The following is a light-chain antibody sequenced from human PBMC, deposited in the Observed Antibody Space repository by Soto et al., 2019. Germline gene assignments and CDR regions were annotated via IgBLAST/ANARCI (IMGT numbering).Light chain of an antibody. Sequence: EIVLTQSPGTLSLSPGEGATLSCRASQSVSSSYLAWYQQKPGQAPRLLIYGASSRATGIPDRFSGSGSGTDFTLTINRLEPEDFALYHCQQYGASPITFGQGTRLEIK. CDR2: GAS. CDR1: QSVSSSY. V-gene: IGKV3-20*01. CDR3: QQYGASPIT. J-gene: IGKJ5*01.